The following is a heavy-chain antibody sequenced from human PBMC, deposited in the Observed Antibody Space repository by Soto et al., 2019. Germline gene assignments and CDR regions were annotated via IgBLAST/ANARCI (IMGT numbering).Heavy chain of an antibody. D-gene: IGHD7-27*01. J-gene: IGHJ5*02. Sequence: GGSLRLSCAASGFTFSSYSMNWVRQAPGKGLEWVSSISSSSSYIYYADSVKGRFTISRDNAKNSLYLQMNSLRAEDTAVYYCARVNANWGSNWFDPWGQGTLVTVSS. V-gene: IGHV3-21*01. CDR3: ARVNANWGSNWFDP. CDR1: GFTFSSYS. CDR2: ISSSSSYI.